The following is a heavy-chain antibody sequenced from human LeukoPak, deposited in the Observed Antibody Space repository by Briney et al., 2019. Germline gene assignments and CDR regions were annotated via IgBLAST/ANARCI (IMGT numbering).Heavy chain of an antibody. Sequence: ASVKVSCKASGYTFTGYYMHWVRQAPGQGLEWMGWINPNSGGTNYAQKFQGRVTMTRDTSISTAYMELSRLTSDDTAIYYCARDNSVEDNAWWFDPWGQGTLVTVSS. V-gene: IGHV1-2*02. D-gene: IGHD4-23*01. CDR3: ARDNSVEDNAWWFDP. J-gene: IGHJ5*02. CDR2: INPNSGGT. CDR1: GYTFTGYY.